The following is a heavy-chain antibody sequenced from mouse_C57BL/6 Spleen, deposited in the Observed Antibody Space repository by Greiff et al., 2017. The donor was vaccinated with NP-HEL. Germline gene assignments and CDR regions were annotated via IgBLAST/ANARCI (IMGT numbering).Heavy chain of an antibody. CDR3: ARTDGAFGY. CDR2: INPNNGGT. Sequence: VQLKESGPELVKPGASVKMSCKASGYTFTDYNMHWVKQSHGQSLEWIGYINPNNGGTSYNQKFKGKATLTVNKSSSTAYMELRSLTSEDSAVYYCARTDGAFGYWGQGTTLTVSS. J-gene: IGHJ2*01. D-gene: IGHD2-3*01. V-gene: IGHV1-22*01. CDR1: GYTFTDYN.